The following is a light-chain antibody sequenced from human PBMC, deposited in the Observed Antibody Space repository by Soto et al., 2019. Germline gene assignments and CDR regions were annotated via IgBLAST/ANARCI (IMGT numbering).Light chain of an antibody. J-gene: IGLJ3*02. CDR2: GAF. CDR1: SSNIGSVFD. V-gene: IGLV1-40*01. Sequence: QSVLTQPPALSGAPGQTVTISCMGTSSNIGSVFDVHWYQQLPRTPPKLLIYGAFNRPSGVPDRVSASKSGASAYLTITGLQAEDEADYYCQSYDSGLRGWVFGTGTKLTVL. CDR3: QSYDSGLRGWV.